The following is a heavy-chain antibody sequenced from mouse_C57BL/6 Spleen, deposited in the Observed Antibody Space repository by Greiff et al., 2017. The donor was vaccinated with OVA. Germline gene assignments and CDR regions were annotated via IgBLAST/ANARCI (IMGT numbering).Heavy chain of an antibody. Sequence: EVQVVESGGDLVKPGGSLKLSCAASGFTFSSYGMSWVRQTPDQRLEWVATISSGGSYTYYPDSVKGRFTISRDNAKNTLYLQMSSLKSEDTAMYYGARQGGGNYAYFDYWGQGTTLTVSS. CDR1: GFTFSSYG. V-gene: IGHV5-6*01. CDR2: ISSGGSYT. D-gene: IGHD2-1*01. CDR3: ARQGGGNYAYFDY. J-gene: IGHJ2*01.